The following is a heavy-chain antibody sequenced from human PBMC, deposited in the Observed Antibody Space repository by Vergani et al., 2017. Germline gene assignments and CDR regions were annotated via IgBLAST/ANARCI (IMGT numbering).Heavy chain of an antibody. D-gene: IGHD3-10*01. CDR2: IYPGDSDT. CDR1: GYSFTTYW. CDR3: ARHGVIGGRSFFAY. V-gene: IGHV5-51*01. J-gene: IGHJ4*02. Sequence: EVQLVQSGAEVKTPGESLKISCKVSGYSFTTYWIGWVRQMPGKGLEWMGVIYPGDSDTRYSPSFQGQVTISADKSISTAYLQWSSLKASNTAMCYCARHGVIGGRSFFAYWSQGTLVTVSS.